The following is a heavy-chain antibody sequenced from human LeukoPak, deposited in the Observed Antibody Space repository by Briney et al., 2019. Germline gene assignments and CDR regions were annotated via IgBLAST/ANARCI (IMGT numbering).Heavy chain of an antibody. CDR1: GFTFDDYA. Sequence: GGSLRLSCAASGFTFDDYAMHWVRQAPGKGLEWVSGISWNSGSIGYADSVKGRFTISRDNAKNSLYLQMNSLRAEDMALYYCAKGAARELGIWYFDLWGCGTLVTVSS. V-gene: IGHV3-9*03. D-gene: IGHD7-27*01. CDR2: ISWNSGSI. J-gene: IGHJ2*01. CDR3: AKGAARELGIWYFDL.